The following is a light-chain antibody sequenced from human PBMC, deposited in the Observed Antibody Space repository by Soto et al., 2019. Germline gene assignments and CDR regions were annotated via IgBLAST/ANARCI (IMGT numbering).Light chain of an antibody. CDR1: SGEVGGYNY. CDR2: DVS. V-gene: IGLV2-11*01. J-gene: IGLJ1*01. CDR3: CSYAGSFTLYV. Sequence: QSALTQPRSVSGSPGQSVTISCTGNSGEVGGYNYVSWYQQHPGKAPKLMIYDVSERPSGVPDRFSGSKSGNTASLTISGLQAEDEADYYCCSYAGSFTLYVFGTGTKVTVL.